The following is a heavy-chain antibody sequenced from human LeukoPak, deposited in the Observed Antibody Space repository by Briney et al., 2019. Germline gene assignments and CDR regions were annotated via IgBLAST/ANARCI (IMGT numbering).Heavy chain of an antibody. CDR2: IYYSGST. Sequence: NTSETLSLTCTVSGGSISRGDYYWSWIRQPPGKGLEWIGYIYYSGSTYDNPALKSRFTISVDTSKHQFSLKLSSLTAADTAVYYCARYAFVVVPAAHWSFDYWGQGTLVTVSS. D-gene: IGHD2-2*01. CDR3: ARYAFVVVPAAHWSFDY. J-gene: IGHJ4*02. V-gene: IGHV4-30-4*08. CDR1: GGSISRGDYY.